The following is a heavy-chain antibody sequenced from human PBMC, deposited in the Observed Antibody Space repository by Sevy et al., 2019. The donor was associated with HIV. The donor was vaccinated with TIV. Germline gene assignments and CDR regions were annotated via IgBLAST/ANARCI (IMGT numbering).Heavy chain of an antibody. Sequence: GGSLRLSCAASGFSFSSYGMHWVRQAPGKGLEWMSYIQYDGSNKDYADSVKGRFTISRDNSKNTSYLQMNSLRVEDTAVFYCVKEGGGGGGDHWGQGTLVTVSS. CDR2: IQYDGSNK. CDR3: VKEGGGGGGDH. J-gene: IGHJ4*02. CDR1: GFSFSSYG. D-gene: IGHD3-10*01. V-gene: IGHV3-30*02.